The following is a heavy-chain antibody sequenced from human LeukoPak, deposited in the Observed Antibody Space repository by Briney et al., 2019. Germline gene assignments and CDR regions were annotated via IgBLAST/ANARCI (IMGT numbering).Heavy chain of an antibody. V-gene: IGHV4-39*01. J-gene: IGHJ4*02. D-gene: IGHD1-26*01. CDR2: MYYSGAA. CDR3: ARYIGGSGTYYFDH. Sequence: SETLSLTCTVSGGSISSSSYYWGWIRQPPGKGLEWIGSMYYSGAAYFNPSLKSRVTVSVDTSKNQFSLKLISVTAADTAVYYCARYIGGSGTYYFDHWGQGTLVTVSS. CDR1: GGSISSSSYY.